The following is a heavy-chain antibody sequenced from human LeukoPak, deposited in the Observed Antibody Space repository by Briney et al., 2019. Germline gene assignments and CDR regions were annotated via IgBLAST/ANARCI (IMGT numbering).Heavy chain of an antibody. CDR3: ARDPLRGYYDSSGYYLGST. D-gene: IGHD3-22*01. CDR1: GGTFSSYT. J-gene: IGHJ5*02. Sequence: GSSVKVSCKASGGTFSSYTISWVRQAPGQGLEWMGRIIPILGIANYAQKFQGRVTITADKSTSTAYMELSSLRSEDTAVYYCARDPLRGYYDSSGYYLGSTWGQGTLVTVSS. V-gene: IGHV1-69*04. CDR2: IIPILGIA.